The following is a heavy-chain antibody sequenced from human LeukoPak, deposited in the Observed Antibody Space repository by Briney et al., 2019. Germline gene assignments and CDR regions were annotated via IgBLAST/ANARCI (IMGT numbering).Heavy chain of an antibody. CDR3: TSPNVDTAMEH. V-gene: IGHV3-15*01. D-gene: IGHD5-18*01. CDR2: IKSKTDGGTT. J-gene: IGHJ4*02. Sequence: GGSLRLSCAASGFTFSNAWMSWVRQAPGKGLEWVGRIKSKTDGGTTDYAAPVKGRFTISRDDSKNTLYLQMNSLKTEDTAVYYCTSPNVDTAMEHWGQGTLVTVSS. CDR1: GFTFSNAW.